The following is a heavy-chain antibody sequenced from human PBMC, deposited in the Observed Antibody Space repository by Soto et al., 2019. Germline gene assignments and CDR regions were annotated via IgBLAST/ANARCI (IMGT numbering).Heavy chain of an antibody. Sequence: GGSLRLSCAASGFTFSIYAMTWVRQSPGKGLEWVSSMSRTGDNTYYADSVKGRFTISRDNSKNTLYLQMNSLRAEDTAIYYCAKDQSNSNPLCYFDFWGPGTLVTAPQ. V-gene: IGHV3-23*01. D-gene: IGHD3-22*01. J-gene: IGHJ4*02. CDR3: AKDQSNSNPLCYFDF. CDR2: MSRTGDNT. CDR1: GFTFSIYA.